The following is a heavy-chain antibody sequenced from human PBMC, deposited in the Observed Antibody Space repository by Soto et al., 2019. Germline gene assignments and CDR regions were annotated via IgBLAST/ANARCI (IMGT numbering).Heavy chain of an antibody. CDR1: GGSISSGGYY. CDR2: IYYSGST. V-gene: IGHV4-31*03. CDR3: ARGYYSNSPYYYYGMDV. D-gene: IGHD4-4*01. J-gene: IGHJ6*02. Sequence: QVQLQESGPGLVKPSQTLSLTCTVSGGSISSGGYYWSWIRQHPGKVLEWIGYIYYSGSTYYNPSLKSRVTISVDTSKNQFSLKLSCVTAADTAVYYWARGYYSNSPYYYYGMDVWGQGTTVTVSS.